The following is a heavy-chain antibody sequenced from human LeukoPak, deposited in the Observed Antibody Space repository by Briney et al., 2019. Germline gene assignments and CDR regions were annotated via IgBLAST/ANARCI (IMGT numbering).Heavy chain of an antibody. CDR2: INPNSGGT. J-gene: IGHJ4*02. CDR3: SEKPAAWNGGARDY. V-gene: IGHV1-2*02. CDR1: GYTFTGYY. D-gene: IGHD1-1*01. Sequence: ASVKVSCKASGYTFTGYYMHWVRQAPGQGLEWMGWINPNSGGTNYAQKFQGRVTMTRDTSISTAYMELSRLRSDDTAVDYCSEKPAAWNGGARDYWGQGTLVTVSS.